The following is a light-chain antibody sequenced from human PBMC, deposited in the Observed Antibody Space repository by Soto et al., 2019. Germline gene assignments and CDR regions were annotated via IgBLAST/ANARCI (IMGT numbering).Light chain of an antibody. Sequence: QAVVTQEPSLTVSPGGTVTLTCASSTGAVTSRHYPYWFQQKPGQVPRALIYDTSNKHSWTPARFSGSLLGGIPALNLSGXXXXDEADYYCSLSYSGVRVFGGGTKLTVL. J-gene: IGLJ3*02. CDR1: TGAVTSRHY. V-gene: IGLV7-46*01. CDR3: SLSYSGVRV. CDR2: DTS.